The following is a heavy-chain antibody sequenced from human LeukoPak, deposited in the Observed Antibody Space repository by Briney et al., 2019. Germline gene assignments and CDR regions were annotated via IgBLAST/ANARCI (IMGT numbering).Heavy chain of an antibody. D-gene: IGHD1-26*01. CDR2: IASDGSST. CDR3: ARELIVGATPAGGFDY. V-gene: IGHV3-74*01. J-gene: IGHJ4*02. Sequence: GGSLRLSCAASGFTFSSYWMNWVRQAPGKGLVWVSRIASDGSSTTYADSVKGRFTISRDNAKNSLYLQMNSLRAEDTAVYYCARELIVGATPAGGFDYWGQGTLVTVSS. CDR1: GFTFSSYW.